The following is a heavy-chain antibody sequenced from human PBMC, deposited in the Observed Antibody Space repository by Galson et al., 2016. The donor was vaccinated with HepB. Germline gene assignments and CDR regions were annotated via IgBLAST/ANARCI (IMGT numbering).Heavy chain of an antibody. V-gene: IGHV1-69*13. D-gene: IGHD6-13*01. CDR2: IIPIFGPA. CDR3: ARDARHRSTWYLAFDI. Sequence: SVKVSCKASGGTFSSYAISWVRQAPGQGLEWMGGIIPIFGPANYAQKFQGRLTITADESTSTAYMELSSLRSEDTAVYYCARDARHRSTWYLAFDIWGQGTMLTVSS. CDR1: GGTFSSYA. J-gene: IGHJ3*02.